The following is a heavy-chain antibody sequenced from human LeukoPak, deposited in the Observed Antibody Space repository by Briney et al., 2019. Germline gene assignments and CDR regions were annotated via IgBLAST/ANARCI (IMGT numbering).Heavy chain of an antibody. CDR1: GGTFSSYA. D-gene: IGHD2-2*01. CDR2: IIPIFGTA. J-gene: IGHJ5*02. V-gene: IGHV1-69*01. Sequence: GSSVKVSCKASGGTFSSYAISWVRQAPGQGLEWMGGIIPIFGTANYAQKFQGSVTITADESTSTAYMELSSLRSEDTAVYYCARGPEEKSSPFSNWFDPWGQGTLVTVSS. CDR3: ARGPEEKSSPFSNWFDP.